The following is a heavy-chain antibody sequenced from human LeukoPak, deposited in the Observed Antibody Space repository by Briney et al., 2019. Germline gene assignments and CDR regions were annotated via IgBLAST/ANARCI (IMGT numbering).Heavy chain of an antibody. Sequence: PETLSLTCILAGGSISSFYWSWLRQSPGKRLEWIGYVYYTGATNYNPSLRSRVTMSVDMSKNEFSLKLKSVTAADTGIYFCAGLSYYYMDVWGKGTPVGVSS. CDR1: GGSISSFY. CDR3: AGLSYYYMDV. J-gene: IGHJ6*03. CDR2: VYYTGAT. V-gene: IGHV4-59*08.